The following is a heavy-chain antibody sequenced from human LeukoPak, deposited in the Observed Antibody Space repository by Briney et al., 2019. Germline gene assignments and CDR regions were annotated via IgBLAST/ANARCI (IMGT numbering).Heavy chain of an antibody. Sequence: GGSLRLSCAASGFTFSSYAMNWVRQAPGKGLEWVSAISGSGGNTYCADSVKGRFTISRDNSRNTLYLQMNSLRAEDTAVYYCAKGTMGRGFGYWGQGTLVTVSS. CDR1: GFTFSSYA. CDR2: ISGSGGNT. V-gene: IGHV3-23*01. CDR3: AKGTMGRGFGY. D-gene: IGHD3-10*01. J-gene: IGHJ4*02.